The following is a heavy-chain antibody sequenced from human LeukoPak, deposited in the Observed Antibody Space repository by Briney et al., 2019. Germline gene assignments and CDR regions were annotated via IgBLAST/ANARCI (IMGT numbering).Heavy chain of an antibody. Sequence: GASVKVSCKASGYTFTGYYMHWVRQAPGQGLEWMGWINPNSGGTNYAQKFQGRVTMTRDTSTSTVYMELSSLRSEDTAVYYCARDSSYDSGGYAPYYYYMDVWGKGTTVTISS. J-gene: IGHJ6*03. CDR2: INPNSGGT. V-gene: IGHV1-2*02. D-gene: IGHD3-22*01. CDR1: GYTFTGYY. CDR3: ARDSSYDSGGYAPYYYYMDV.